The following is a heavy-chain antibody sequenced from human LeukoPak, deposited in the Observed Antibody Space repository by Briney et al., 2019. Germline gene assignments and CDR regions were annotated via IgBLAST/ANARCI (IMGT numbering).Heavy chain of an antibody. CDR1: GYTFTGYY. CDR3: ARAHLYYDILTGYYNGYYFDY. Sequence: GASVKVSCKASGYTFTGYYMHWVRQAPGQGLEWMGWINPNSGGTNYAQKFQGRVTMTRDTSISTAYMELSRLRSDDTAVYYCARAHLYYDILTGYYNGYYFDYWGQGTLATVSS. CDR2: INPNSGGT. J-gene: IGHJ4*02. D-gene: IGHD3-9*01. V-gene: IGHV1-2*02.